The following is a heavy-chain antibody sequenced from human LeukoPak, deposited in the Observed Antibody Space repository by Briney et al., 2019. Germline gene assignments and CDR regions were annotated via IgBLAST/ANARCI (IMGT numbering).Heavy chain of an antibody. D-gene: IGHD1-26*01. CDR3: ARSNIVGALYFDY. J-gene: IGHJ4*02. CDR1: GGSISSSSYY. Sequence: SETLSLTCTVSGGSISSSSYYWGWIRQPPGKGLEWIGSIYYSGSTYYNPSLKSRVTISVDTSKNQFSLKLSSVTAADTAVYYCARSNIVGALYFDYWGQGTLVTVSS. CDR2: IYYSGST. V-gene: IGHV4-39*07.